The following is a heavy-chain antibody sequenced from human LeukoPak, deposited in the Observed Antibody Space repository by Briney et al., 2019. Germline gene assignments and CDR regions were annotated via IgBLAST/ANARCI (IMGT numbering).Heavy chain of an antibody. CDR3: ARGRGRYSSGWYPYYYYGMDV. CDR2: IIPIFGTA. CDR1: GGTFSSYA. J-gene: IGHJ6*04. V-gene: IGHV1-69*06. D-gene: IGHD6-19*01. Sequence: GSSVKVSCKASGGTFSSYAISWVRQAPGKGLEWMGGIIPIFGTANYAQKFQGRVTITADKSTGTAYVELSSLRSEDTAVYYCARGRGRYSSGWYPYYYYGMDVWGKGTTVTVSS.